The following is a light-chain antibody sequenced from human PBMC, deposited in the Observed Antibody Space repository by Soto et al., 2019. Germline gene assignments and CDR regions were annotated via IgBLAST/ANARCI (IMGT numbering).Light chain of an antibody. CDR1: QGISTA. Sequence: AIQLTQSPSSLSASVGDRVTITCRASQGISTALAWYQQKPGQTPKLLLYDASSLEGGVPTRFSSRGSGTDFALSIPNLQPEDFATYYCQQFSHYPRTFGQGTKV. CDR2: DAS. V-gene: IGKV1D-13*01. J-gene: IGKJ1*01. CDR3: QQFSHYPRT.